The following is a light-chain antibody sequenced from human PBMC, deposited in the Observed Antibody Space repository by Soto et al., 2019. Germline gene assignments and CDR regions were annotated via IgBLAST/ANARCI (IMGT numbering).Light chain of an antibody. Sequence: EIVLTQSPGTLSLSPGERATLSCRASQSINSHYLAWYQQKPGQAPRLLIYGASSRATGIPDRFSGSGSGTDFTHTISRLEPEDFAVYYCQQFGSSPGFTFGPGTKVYIK. CDR3: QQFGSSPGFT. V-gene: IGKV3-20*01. CDR2: GAS. CDR1: QSINSHY. J-gene: IGKJ3*01.